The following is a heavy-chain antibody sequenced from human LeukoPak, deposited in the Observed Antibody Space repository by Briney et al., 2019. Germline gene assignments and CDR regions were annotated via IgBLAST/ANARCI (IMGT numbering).Heavy chain of an antibody. CDR3: AREGSSSGWYDC. D-gene: IGHD6-19*01. CDR1: GLTFSSHW. Sequence: PGGSLRLSCAASGLTFSSHWMHWVRQAPGKGLVWVSRITNDGSSTTYADSVKGRFTISRDNAKNMLYLQVNSLRAEDTAVYYCAREGSSSGWYDCWGQGTLVTVSS. CDR2: ITNDGSST. V-gene: IGHV3-74*01. J-gene: IGHJ4*02.